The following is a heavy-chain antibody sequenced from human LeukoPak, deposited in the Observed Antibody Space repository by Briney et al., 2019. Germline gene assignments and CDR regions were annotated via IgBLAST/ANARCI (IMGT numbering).Heavy chain of an antibody. Sequence: GASVKVSCKASGGTFSSYTIFWVRQAPGQGLEWMGRIIPIIGKTDYAQKFQGRVTITADKSTSTAYMELSSLRSEDTAVYYCARGVAVASRFDPWGQETLVTVSS. CDR2: IIPIIGKT. V-gene: IGHV1-69*08. J-gene: IGHJ5*02. CDR1: GGTFSSYT. D-gene: IGHD6-19*01. CDR3: ARGVAVASRFDP.